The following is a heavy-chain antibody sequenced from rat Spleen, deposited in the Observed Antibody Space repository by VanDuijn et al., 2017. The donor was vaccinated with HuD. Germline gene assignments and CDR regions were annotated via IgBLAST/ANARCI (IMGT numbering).Heavy chain of an antibody. D-gene: IGHD1-12*02. Sequence: EVQLVESGGGLVQPGRSLKLSCAASGFTFSSFPMAWVRQAPTKGLEWVATISTGDGSTYYRDSAKGRFTISRDNAKSTLYLQMNSLRSEDTATYYCARHRGMMVVITPFDYWGQGVMVTVSS. V-gene: IGHV5-46*01. CDR3: ARHRGMMVVITPFDY. CDR2: ISTGDGST. J-gene: IGHJ2*01. CDR1: GFTFSSFP.